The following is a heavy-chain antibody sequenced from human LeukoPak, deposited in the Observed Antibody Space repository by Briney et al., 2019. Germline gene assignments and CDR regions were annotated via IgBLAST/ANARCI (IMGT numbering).Heavy chain of an antibody. D-gene: IGHD3-10*01. V-gene: IGHV3-11*01. Sequence: PGVSLRLSCAASGFTFRDYYMSWIRQARGKGLEWVSYISSSGSTIYYADSVKGRFTISRDNAKNSLYLQMNSLRAEDTAVYYCARDQKLLWFRELYYFDYWDQGTLVTVSS. CDR3: ARDQKLLWFRELYYFDY. CDR1: GFTFRDYY. CDR2: ISSSGSTI. J-gene: IGHJ4*02.